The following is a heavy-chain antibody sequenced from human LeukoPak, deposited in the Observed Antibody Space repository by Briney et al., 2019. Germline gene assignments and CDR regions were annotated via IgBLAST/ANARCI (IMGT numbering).Heavy chain of an antibody. Sequence: SXTLSLTCTVSGGSISSSNYYWGWIRQPPGKGLEWIATIYYSGSTYYNPSLKSRVTISADTSKNQFSLNLSSMTSADTAVYYCARRLHYGSGSYYQFDYWGQGTLVTVSS. CDR1: GGSISSSNYY. CDR3: ARRLHYGSGSYYQFDY. CDR2: IYYSGST. D-gene: IGHD3-10*01. J-gene: IGHJ4*02. V-gene: IGHV4-39*01.